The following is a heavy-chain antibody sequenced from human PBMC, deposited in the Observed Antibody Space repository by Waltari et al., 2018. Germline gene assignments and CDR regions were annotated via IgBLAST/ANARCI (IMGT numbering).Heavy chain of an antibody. CDR2: INHSGST. V-gene: IGHV4-34*01. J-gene: IGHJ6*02. CDR3: ARGLGRDTAMVYYYYYGMDV. Sequence: QVQLQPWGAGLLKPSETLSLTCAVYGGSFSGYYWSWIRQHPGKGLEWIGEINHSGSTNYNPSLKSRVTISVDTSKNQFSLKLSSVTAADTAVYYCARGLGRDTAMVYYYYYGMDVWGQGTTVTVSS. D-gene: IGHD5-18*01. CDR1: GGSFSGYY.